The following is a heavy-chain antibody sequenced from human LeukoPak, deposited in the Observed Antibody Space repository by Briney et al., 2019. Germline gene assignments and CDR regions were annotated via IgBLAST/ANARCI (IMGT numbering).Heavy chain of an antibody. CDR2: INPNSGGT. J-gene: IGHJ4*02. CDR1: GYTFTGYY. CDR3: ARFGVVVHPYYFDY. Sequence: APVKVSCKASGYTFTGYYMHWVRQAPGQGLEWMGWINPNSGGTNYAQKFQGRVTMTRDTSISTAYMELSRLRSDDTAVYYCARFGVVVHPYYFDYWGQGTLVTVSS. V-gene: IGHV1-2*02. D-gene: IGHD3-22*01.